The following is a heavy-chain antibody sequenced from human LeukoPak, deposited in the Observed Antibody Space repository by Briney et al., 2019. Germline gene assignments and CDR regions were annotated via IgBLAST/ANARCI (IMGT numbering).Heavy chain of an antibody. CDR3: ARGDTTPAARVPDAFDI. CDR1: GGSISSYY. CDR2: IYTSGST. D-gene: IGHD6-13*01. J-gene: IGHJ3*02. Sequence: PSETLSLTCIVSGGSISSYYWSWIRQPAGKGLEWIGRIYTSGSTNYNPSLKSRVTMSVDTSKNQFSLKLSSVTAADTAVYYCARGDTTPAARVPDAFDIWGQGTMVTVSS. V-gene: IGHV4-4*07.